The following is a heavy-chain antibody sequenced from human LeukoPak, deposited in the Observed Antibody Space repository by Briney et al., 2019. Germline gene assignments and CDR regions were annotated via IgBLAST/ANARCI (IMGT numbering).Heavy chain of an antibody. V-gene: IGHV4-59*01. D-gene: IGHD2-15*01. CDR1: GGSISTYY. J-gene: IGHJ4*02. Sequence: KTSETLSLTCTVSGGSISTYYWSWIRQPPGKELEWPGYIYSSGSTNYNPSLKSRVTISVDTSKNQFSLKLSSVTAADTAVYYCARVLGSGYSDYWGQGTLVTVSS. CDR3: ARVLGSGYSDY. CDR2: IYSSGST.